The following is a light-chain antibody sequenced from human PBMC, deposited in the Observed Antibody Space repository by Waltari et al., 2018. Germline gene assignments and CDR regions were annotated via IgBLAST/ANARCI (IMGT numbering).Light chain of an antibody. J-gene: IGKJ4*01. CDR1: QSITTY. Sequence: DIQMTQSPSSLSASVGDRVTITCRASQSITTYLNWDQQKPGKAPKLLIYDASSLQSGVPSRFSGSGSGTDFTLTITSLQPEDFATYYCQQSHSTLLTFGGGTKVEIK. CDR3: QQSHSTLLT. CDR2: DAS. V-gene: IGKV1-39*01.